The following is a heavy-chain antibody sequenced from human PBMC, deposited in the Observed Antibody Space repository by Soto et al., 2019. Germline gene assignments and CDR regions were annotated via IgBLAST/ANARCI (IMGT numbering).Heavy chain of an antibody. CDR1: GYSFTKNW. D-gene: IGHD3-22*01. V-gene: IGHV5-51*01. Sequence: PGESLKISCMGSGYSFTKNWAAWVRQVPGKGLEWVAIVNPADSDTRYSPSFQGQVTVSADKSFSTAYLHWSSLKASDTAMYYCVTPDSTGFYPYWGQGTLVTVSS. CDR3: VTPDSTGFYPY. J-gene: IGHJ4*02. CDR2: VNPADSDT.